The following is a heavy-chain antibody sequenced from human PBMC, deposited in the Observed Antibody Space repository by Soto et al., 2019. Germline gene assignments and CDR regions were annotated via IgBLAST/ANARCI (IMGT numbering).Heavy chain of an antibody. V-gene: IGHV4-59*01. CDR3: ARFINVYGDYGAVFDP. CDR2: IYHSGSP. Sequence: SETLSLTCSVSGGSLSRDYWGGIRQPPGKGLEWIGYIYHSGSPNKNPSLKSRVTISVDMSKNQFSLRLTSVTAADTAIYYCARFINVYGDYGAVFDPWGQGTLVTVSS. CDR1: GGSLSRDY. D-gene: IGHD3-10*01. J-gene: IGHJ5*02.